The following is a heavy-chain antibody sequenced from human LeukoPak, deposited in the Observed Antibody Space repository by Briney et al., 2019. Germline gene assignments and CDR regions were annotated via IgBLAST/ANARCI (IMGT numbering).Heavy chain of an antibody. CDR2: ISGSGGST. CDR1: GFTFSSYA. V-gene: IGHV3-23*01. D-gene: IGHD6-19*01. J-gene: IGHJ1*01. CDR3: ATHPGVAVADPPYFQH. Sequence: PGGSLRLSCAASGFTFSSYAMSWIRQAPGKGLEWDSTISGSGGSTNYADSVKGRFTISRDNSKNTLYLQMNSLRAEDTAIYYCATHPGVAVADPPYFQHWGQGTLVTVSS.